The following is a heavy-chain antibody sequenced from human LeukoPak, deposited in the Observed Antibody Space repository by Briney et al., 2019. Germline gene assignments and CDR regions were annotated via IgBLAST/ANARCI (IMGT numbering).Heavy chain of an antibody. V-gene: IGHV1-18*01. CDR2: IHTYNCDT. CDR1: GYTFTTYG. Sequence: GASVKVSCKASGYTFTTYGISWVRQAPGQGLEWMGWIHTYNCDTAYAKKFQGRVTITADESTSTAYMELSSLRSEDTAVYYCARDRVSGSYYLGYFDYWGQGTLVTVSS. J-gene: IGHJ4*02. CDR3: ARDRVSGSYYLGYFDY. D-gene: IGHD1-26*01.